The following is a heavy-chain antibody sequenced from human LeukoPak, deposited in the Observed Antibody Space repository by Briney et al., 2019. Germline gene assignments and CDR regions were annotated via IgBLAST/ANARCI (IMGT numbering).Heavy chain of an antibody. CDR1: GFSFSNYG. CDR2: IQSDGSKT. Sequence: PGGSLRLSCAASGFSFSNYGMHWVRQAPGKGLEWVALIQSDGSKTYSADSVKGRFTISRDNPRNTLYLQMNRLRPEDTAVYYCAKRYCKSATCRSDMDAWSQGTTVTVSS. CDR3: AKRYCKSATCRSDMDA. J-gene: IGHJ6*02. V-gene: IGHV3-30*02. D-gene: IGHD2-15*01.